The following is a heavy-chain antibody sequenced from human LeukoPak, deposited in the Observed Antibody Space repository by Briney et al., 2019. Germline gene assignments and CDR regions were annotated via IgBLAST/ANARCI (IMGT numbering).Heavy chain of an antibody. CDR1: GYTFTGYY. CDR3: ARDRGSGSYYSFDY. Sequence: ASVKVSCKASGYTFTGYYMHWVRQAPGQGLEWMGWINPNSAGTNYAQKFQGRVTMTRDTSISTAYMELSRLRSDDTAVYYCARDRGSGSYYSFDYWGQGTLVTVSS. CDR2: INPNSAGT. V-gene: IGHV1-2*02. J-gene: IGHJ4*02. D-gene: IGHD1-26*01.